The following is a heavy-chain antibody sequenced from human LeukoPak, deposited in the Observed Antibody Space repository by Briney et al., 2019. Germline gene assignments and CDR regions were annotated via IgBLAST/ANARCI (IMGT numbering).Heavy chain of an antibody. CDR2: IKKDGSEK. CDR3: AREERWQQLSY. J-gene: IGHJ4*02. V-gene: IGHV3-7*03. CDR1: GFIFSSYL. D-gene: IGHD6-13*01. Sequence: PGGPLRLSCGASGFIFSSYLMSWVRQAPGKGLEWVANIKKDGSEKYYVDSVKGRFTISRDNAKNSLYLQMNSLRAEDTAVYYCAREERWQQLSYWGQGTLVTVSS.